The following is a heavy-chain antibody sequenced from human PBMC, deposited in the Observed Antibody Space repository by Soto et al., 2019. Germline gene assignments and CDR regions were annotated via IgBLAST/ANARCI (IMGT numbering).Heavy chain of an antibody. CDR3: ATSAGY. CDR1: GGSFSGYY. V-gene: IGHV4-34*01. J-gene: IGHJ4*02. Sequence: KASETLSLTCAVYGGSFSGYYWSWIRQPPGKGLEWIGEINHSGSTNYNPSLKSRVTISVDTSKNQFSLNLSSVTAADTAVYYCATSAGYWGQGTLVTVSS. CDR2: INHSGST.